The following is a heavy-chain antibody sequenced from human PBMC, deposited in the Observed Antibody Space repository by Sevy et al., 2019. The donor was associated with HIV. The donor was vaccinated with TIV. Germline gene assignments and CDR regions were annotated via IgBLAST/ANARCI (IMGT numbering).Heavy chain of an antibody. Sequence: GGSLRLSCAASGFTFSDYYMSWIRQAPGKGLEWVSYISSSSSYTNYADSVKGRFTISRDNAKNSLYLQMNSLRAEDTAVYYCASVGSGWLRSWFDPWGQGTLVTVSS. CDR3: ASVGSGWLRSWFDP. J-gene: IGHJ5*02. D-gene: IGHD6-19*01. CDR1: GFTFSDYY. V-gene: IGHV3-11*06. CDR2: ISSSSSYT.